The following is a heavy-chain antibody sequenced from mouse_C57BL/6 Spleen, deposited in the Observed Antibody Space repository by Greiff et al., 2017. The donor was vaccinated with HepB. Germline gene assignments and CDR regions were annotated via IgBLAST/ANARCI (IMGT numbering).Heavy chain of an antibody. J-gene: IGHJ3*01. CDR2: IHPNSGST. Sequence: QVQLQHPGAELVKPGASVKLSCKASGYTFTSYWMHWVKQRPGQGLEWIGMIHPNSGSTNYNEKFKSKATLTVDKSSSTAYMQLSSLTSEDSAVYYCARKGGLAWFAYWGQGTLVTVSA. CDR3: ARKGGLAWFAY. CDR1: GYTFTSYW. V-gene: IGHV1-64*01.